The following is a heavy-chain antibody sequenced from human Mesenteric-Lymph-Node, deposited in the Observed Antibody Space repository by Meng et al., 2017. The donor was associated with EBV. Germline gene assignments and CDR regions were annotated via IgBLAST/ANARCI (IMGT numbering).Heavy chain of an antibody. CDR1: GDSVSSSSAA. Sequence: QVQLQQSGPGLVKPSQTLPLTGVISGDSVSSSSAAWTWIRQSPSRGLEWLGRTYYRSKWYNDYAVFVKSRITINPDTSKNQFSLQLNSVTPEDTAVYYCARGATSVFDLWGRGTLVTVSS. V-gene: IGHV6-1*01. CDR2: TYYRSKWYN. CDR3: ARGATSVFDL. J-gene: IGHJ2*01.